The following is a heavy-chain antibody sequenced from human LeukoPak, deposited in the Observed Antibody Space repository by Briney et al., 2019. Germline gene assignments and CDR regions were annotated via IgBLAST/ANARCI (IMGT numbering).Heavy chain of an antibody. J-gene: IGHJ4*02. CDR2: INPKSGGT. CDR3: AIEPSGSGGYDY. D-gene: IGHD3-10*01. V-gene: IGHV1-2*02. Sequence: GASVKVSCKASGYTFTGYYMHWVRQAPGQGLEWMGWINPKSGGTNYAQKFQGRVTMTRDTSISTAYMELSRLRSDDTAVHYGAIEPSGSGGYDYWGQGTLVTVSS. CDR1: GYTFTGYY.